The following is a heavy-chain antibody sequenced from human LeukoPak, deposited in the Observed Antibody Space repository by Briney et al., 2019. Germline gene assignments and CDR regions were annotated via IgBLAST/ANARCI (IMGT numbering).Heavy chain of an antibody. D-gene: IGHD4-11*01. CDR2: INPDSGGT. V-gene: IGHV1-2*02. CDR1: GYSFTGYY. J-gene: IGHJ6*03. Sequence: ASVKVSCKASGYSFTGYYMHWVRQAPGQGLEWMGWINPDSGGTNYAQRFQGRVTMTRDTSITTAYMELSRLTSDDTAVYYCASGYSDYADYYNYYMDVWGKGTTVTVSS. CDR3: ASGYSDYADYYNYYMDV.